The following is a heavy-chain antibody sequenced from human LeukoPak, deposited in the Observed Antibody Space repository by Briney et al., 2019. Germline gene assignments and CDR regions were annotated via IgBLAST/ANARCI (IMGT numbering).Heavy chain of an antibody. J-gene: IGHJ4*02. CDR2: IYSGGST. V-gene: IGHV3-53*01. CDR1: GFTVSSNY. CDR3: ARNFALDF. Sequence: GGSLRLSCAASGFTVSSNYMTWVRQAPGKGLEWVSVIYSGGSTYYADSVKGRFTISRDNSKNTLFLQMNSLRAEDTAVYYCARNFALDFGGQETLVTVSS.